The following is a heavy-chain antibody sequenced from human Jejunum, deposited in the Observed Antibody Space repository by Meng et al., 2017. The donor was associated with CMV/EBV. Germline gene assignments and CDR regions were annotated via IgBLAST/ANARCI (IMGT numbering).Heavy chain of an antibody. CDR1: GGPITSYF. J-gene: IGHJ4*02. CDR3: ARDSSTSFDY. CDR2: MSSSGST. Sequence: QVQLQESGPGLVKPSETLSLTCSVSGGPITSYFWSWIRQPAGKGMEWIGRMSSSGSTYYNPSLKSRVTMSMDTAKNQFSLKLTSVTAADTAMHYCARDSSTSFDYWGQGTLVTVSS. V-gene: IGHV4-4*07.